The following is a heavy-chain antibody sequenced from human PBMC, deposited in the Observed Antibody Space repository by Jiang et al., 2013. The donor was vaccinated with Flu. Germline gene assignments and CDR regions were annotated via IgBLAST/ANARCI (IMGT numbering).Heavy chain of an antibody. V-gene: IGHV4-4*09. D-gene: IGHD3-10*01. CDR1: GGSISSYY. CDR2: IYTSGST. CDR3: ARANYGPGKYFDY. Sequence: VQLVESGPGLVKPSETLSLTCTVSGGSISSYYWNWIRQPPGKGLEWIGYIYTSGSTNYNPSLKSRVTISVDTSKNQFSLKLSSVTAADTAVYYCARANYGPGKYFDYWGQGTLVTVSS. J-gene: IGHJ4*02.